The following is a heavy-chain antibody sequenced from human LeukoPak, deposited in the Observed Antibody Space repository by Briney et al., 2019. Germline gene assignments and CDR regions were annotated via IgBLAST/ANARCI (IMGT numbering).Heavy chain of an antibody. CDR1: GYTFTSYD. J-gene: IGHJ4*02. CDR2: MNPNSGNT. Sequence: ASVKVSCKASGYTFTSYDINWVRQATGQGLEWMGWMNPNSGNTGYAQKFQGRVTMTTDTSTSTAYMELRSLRSDDTAVYYCARGAYQLLHGPWTYYFDYWGQGTLVTVSS. V-gene: IGHV1-8*01. D-gene: IGHD2-2*01. CDR3: ARGAYQLLHGPWTYYFDY.